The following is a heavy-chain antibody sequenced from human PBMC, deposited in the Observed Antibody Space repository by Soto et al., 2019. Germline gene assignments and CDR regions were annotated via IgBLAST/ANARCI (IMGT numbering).Heavy chain of an antibody. CDR3: ARVGTTVTVNWFDP. Sequence: ASVKVSCKASGYTFTSYGISWVRQAPGQGLEWMGWISAYNGNTNYAQKLQGRVTMTTDTSTSTVYMELRSLRSDDTAVYYCARVGTTVTVNWFDPWGQGTLVTVSS. D-gene: IGHD4-17*01. J-gene: IGHJ5*02. CDR1: GYTFTSYG. CDR2: ISAYNGNT. V-gene: IGHV1-18*01.